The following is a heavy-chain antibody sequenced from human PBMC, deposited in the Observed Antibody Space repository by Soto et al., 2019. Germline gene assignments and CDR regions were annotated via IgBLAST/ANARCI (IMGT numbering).Heavy chain of an antibody. CDR3: ARGLYLAYYYGSGSYYFGGPFFIY. J-gene: IGHJ4*02. CDR2: INAGNGNT. Sequence: GASVKVSCKASGYTFTSYAMHWVRQAPGQRLEWMGWINAGNGNTKYSQKFQGRVTITRDTSASTAYMELSSLRSEDTAVYYCARGLYLAYYYGSGSYYFGGPFFIYWGQGTLVTVSS. D-gene: IGHD3-10*01. CDR1: GYTFTSYA. V-gene: IGHV1-3*01.